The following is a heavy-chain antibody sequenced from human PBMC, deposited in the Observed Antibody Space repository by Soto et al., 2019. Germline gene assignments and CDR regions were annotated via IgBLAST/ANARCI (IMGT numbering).Heavy chain of an antibody. CDR1: GFTFGDYA. CDR3: TRVRGYGMDV. CDR2: IRSKAYGGTT. Sequence: GSLRLSCTASGFTFGDYAMSWVRQAPGKGLEWVGFIRSKAYGGTTEYAASVKGRFAISRDDSKSIAYLQMNSLKTEDTAVYYCTRVRGYGMDVWGQGTTVTVSS. J-gene: IGHJ6*02. D-gene: IGHD3-10*01. V-gene: IGHV3-49*04.